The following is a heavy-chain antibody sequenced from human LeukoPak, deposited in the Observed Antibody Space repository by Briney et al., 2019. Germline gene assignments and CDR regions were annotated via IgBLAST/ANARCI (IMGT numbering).Heavy chain of an antibody. D-gene: IGHD5-18*01. J-gene: IGHJ4*02. CDR1: GGSISSGGYY. CDR2: IYYSGST. V-gene: IGHV4-31*03. Sequence: TLSLTCTVSGGSISSGGYYWSWIRQHPGKGLEWIGYIYYSGSTYYNPSLKSRVTISVDTSKNQFSLKLSSVTAADTAVYYCARGTAIYFDYWGQGTLVTVSS. CDR3: ARGTAIYFDY.